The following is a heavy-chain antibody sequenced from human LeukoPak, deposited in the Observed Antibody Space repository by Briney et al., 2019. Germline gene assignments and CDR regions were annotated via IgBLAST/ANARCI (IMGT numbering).Heavy chain of an antibody. CDR2: ISYDGSNK. J-gene: IGHJ6*02. Sequence: GGSLRLSCAASGFTFSNYGMHWVRQAPGKGLEWVAVISYDGSNKFYADSVKGRFTISRDNSENTLFLQMNSLRPEDTAVYYCAREEIAAAVNYYYYYGMDVWGQGTTVTVSS. D-gene: IGHD6-13*01. CDR3: AREEIAAAVNYYYYYGMDV. V-gene: IGHV3-30*03. CDR1: GFTFSNYG.